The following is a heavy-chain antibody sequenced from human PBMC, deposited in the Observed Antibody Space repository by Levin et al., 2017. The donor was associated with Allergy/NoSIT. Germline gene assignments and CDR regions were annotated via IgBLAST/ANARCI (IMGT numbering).Heavy chain of an antibody. Sequence: LSLTCASSFFPFLLSSLFFFLPSPFQGLEWVSAISGSGGSTYRADSVEGRFTISRDNSKNTLYLQMNSLRAEDTAVYYCAKDREGGLWFGELTSWGQGTLVAVSS. J-gene: IGHJ5*02. CDR1: FFPFLLSS. CDR2: ISGSGGST. CDR3: AKDREGGLWFGELTS. D-gene: IGHD3-10*01. V-gene: IGHV3-23*01.